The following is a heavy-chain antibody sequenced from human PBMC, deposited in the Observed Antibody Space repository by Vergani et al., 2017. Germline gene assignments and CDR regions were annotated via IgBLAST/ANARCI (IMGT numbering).Heavy chain of an antibody. CDR1: GGSISSGGYY. CDR3: ARHYPYYYDSSGYYYIDY. Sequence: QVQLQESGPGLVKPSQTLSLTCTVSGGSISSGGYYWSWIRQHQGKGLEWMGIIYPGDSDTRYSPSFQGQVTISADKSISTAYLQWSSLKASDTAMYYCARHYPYYYDSSGYYYIDYWGQGTLVTVSS. D-gene: IGHD3-22*01. CDR2: IYPGDSDT. J-gene: IGHJ4*02. V-gene: IGHV4-31*01.